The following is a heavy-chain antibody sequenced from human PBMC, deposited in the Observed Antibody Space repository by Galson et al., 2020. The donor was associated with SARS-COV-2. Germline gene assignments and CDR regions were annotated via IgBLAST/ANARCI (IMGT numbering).Heavy chain of an antibody. J-gene: IGHJ5*02. V-gene: IGHV3-23*01. CDR3: AKSGGTEGFDP. D-gene: IGHD2-15*01. CDR1: GFTFRSYA. Sequence: GGSLRLSCAASGFTFRSYAMSWVRQAPGKGLEWVSAISGSGSNTYYADSVKGRFTISRDNSRTTLYLQLNSLRVEDTAVYYCAKSGGTEGFDPWGQGTLVTVSS. CDR2: ISGSGSNT.